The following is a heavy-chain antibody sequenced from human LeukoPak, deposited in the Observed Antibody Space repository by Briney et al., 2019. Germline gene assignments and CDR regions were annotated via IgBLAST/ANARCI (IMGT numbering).Heavy chain of an antibody. CDR3: ARDTPHSIGDFDY. Sequence: GGSLRLSCAASGFTFDNYGINWVRQAPGKGLEWVSRIHWNGGRTGYADSVKGRFTISRDNAKNSLYLQMNSLRVEDTALYYCARDTPHSIGDFDYWGQGTLVTVSS. J-gene: IGHJ4*02. D-gene: IGHD2-21*01. CDR1: GFTFDNYG. CDR2: IHWNGGRT. V-gene: IGHV3-20*04.